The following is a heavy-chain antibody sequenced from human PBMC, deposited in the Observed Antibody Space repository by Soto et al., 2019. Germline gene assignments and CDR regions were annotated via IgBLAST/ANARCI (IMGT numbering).Heavy chain of an antibody. CDR2: ISYDGSNK. Sequence: GGSLSLSCAASGFTFSSYAMHWVRQAPGKGLEWVAVISYDGSNKYYADSVKGRFTISRDNSKNTLYLQMNSLRAEDTAVYYCVGSPQEGAEYQLLLVYWGQGTLVTVSS. CDR3: VGSPQEGAEYQLLLVY. D-gene: IGHD2-2*01. CDR1: GFTFSSYA. J-gene: IGHJ4*02. V-gene: IGHV3-30-3*01.